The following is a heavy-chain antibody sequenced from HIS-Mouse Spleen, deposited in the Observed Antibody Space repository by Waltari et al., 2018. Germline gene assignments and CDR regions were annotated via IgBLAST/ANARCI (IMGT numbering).Heavy chain of an antibody. Sequence: EVQLVESGGGLVQPGGSVRPACAASGFYFSRYWLNGVRQAAGKGLEWVANIKQDGSEKYYVDSVKGRFTISRDNAKNSLYLQMNSLRAEDTAVYYCARGVMWGQGTLVTVSS. D-gene: IGHD2-21*01. V-gene: IGHV3-7*01. CDR3: ARGVM. J-gene: IGHJ4*02. CDR1: GFYFSRYW. CDR2: IKQDGSEK.